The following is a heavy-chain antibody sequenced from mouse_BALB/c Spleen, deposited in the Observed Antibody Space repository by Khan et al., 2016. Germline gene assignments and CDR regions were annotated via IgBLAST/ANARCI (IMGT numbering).Heavy chain of an antibody. J-gene: IGHJ4*01. Sequence: QVQLQQSGAELAKPGASVKMSCKASDYTFTSYWMHWVKQRPGQGLEWIGYINPNTGYAAYNQKFQDKATLTEDKSSNTAYMEMNSLTSEDSAVYYCAYGNYPYYYAMDYWGQGTSVTVSS. V-gene: IGHV1-7*01. CDR3: AYGNYPYYYAMDY. D-gene: IGHD2-1*01. CDR2: INPNTGYA. CDR1: DYTFTSYW.